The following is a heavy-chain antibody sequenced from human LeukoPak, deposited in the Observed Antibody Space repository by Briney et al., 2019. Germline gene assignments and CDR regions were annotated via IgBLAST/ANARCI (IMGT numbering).Heavy chain of an antibody. V-gene: IGHV3-7*01. J-gene: IGHJ5*02. CDR1: GFTFSSYW. D-gene: IGHD1-26*01. Sequence: PGGSLRLSCAASGFTFSSYWMSWVRQAPGKGLEWVANIKKDGNDKYYVDSVKGRFTISRDNAKNSLFLQMNSLRAEDTAVYYCAKDSSVRLNRIVGATGWFDPWGQGTLVTVSS. CDR2: IKKDGNDK. CDR3: AKDSSVRLNRIVGATGWFDP.